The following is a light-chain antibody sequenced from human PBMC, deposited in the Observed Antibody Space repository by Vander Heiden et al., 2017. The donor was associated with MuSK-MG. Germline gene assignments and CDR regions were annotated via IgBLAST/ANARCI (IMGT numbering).Light chain of an antibody. J-gene: IGKJ2*01. CDR1: RSLVHTDGDTY. V-gene: IGKV2-30*02. Sequence: DAVMTQSPLSLPVTLGQPASISCRSSRSLVHTDGDTYLHWLQQRPGQSPRRLMYKVSNRDSGVPDRFSGTGSGSDFTLKISRVEAEDVGVYYCMQTIHWPHTFGQGTKLEIK. CDR2: KVS. CDR3: MQTIHWPHT.